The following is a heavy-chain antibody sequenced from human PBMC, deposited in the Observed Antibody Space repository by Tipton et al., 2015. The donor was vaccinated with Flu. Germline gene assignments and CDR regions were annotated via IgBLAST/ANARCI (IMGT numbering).Heavy chain of an antibody. CDR3: ARDMGTVTTSFDY. CDR1: GYSISSGYY. D-gene: IGHD4-17*01. J-gene: IGHJ4*02. V-gene: IGHV4-38-2*02. CDR2: IYHSGGT. Sequence: LRLSCAVSGYSISSGYYWGWIRQPPGKGLEWIGSIYHSGGTYYNPSLKSRVTISVDTSKNQFSLKLSSVTAADTAVYYCARDMGTVTTSFDYWGQGTLVTVSS.